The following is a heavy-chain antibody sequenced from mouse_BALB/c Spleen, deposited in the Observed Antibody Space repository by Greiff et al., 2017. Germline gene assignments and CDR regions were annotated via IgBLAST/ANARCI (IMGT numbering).Heavy chain of an antibody. J-gene: IGHJ1*01. Sequence: EVKLEESGTVLARPGASVKMSCKASGYTFTSYWMHWVKQRPGQGLEWIGAIYPGNSDTSYNQKFKGKAKLTAVTSTSTAYMELSSLTNEDSAVYYCTRDYGSSLWYFDVWGAGTTVTVSS. CDR3: TRDYGSSLWYFDV. CDR2: IYPGNSDT. CDR1: GYTFTSYW. V-gene: IGHV1-5*01. D-gene: IGHD1-1*01.